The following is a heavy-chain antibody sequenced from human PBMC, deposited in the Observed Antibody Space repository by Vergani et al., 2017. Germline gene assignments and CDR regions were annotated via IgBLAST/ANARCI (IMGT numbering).Heavy chain of an antibody. J-gene: IGHJ3*02. D-gene: IGHD2-2*01. CDR3: ARDRHDIVVVPAASDAFDI. V-gene: IGHV3-48*04. CDR1: GFTFSSYW. CDR2: ISSSGSTI. Sequence: EVQLVESGGGLVQPGGSLRLSCAASGFTFSSYWMSWVRQAPGKGLEWVSYISSSGSTIYYADSVKGRFTISRDNAKNSLYLQMNSLRAEDTAVYYCARDRHDIVVVPAASDAFDIWGQGTMVTVSS.